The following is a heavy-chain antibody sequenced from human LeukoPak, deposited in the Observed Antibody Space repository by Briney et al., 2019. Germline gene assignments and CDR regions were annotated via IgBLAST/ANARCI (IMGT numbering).Heavy chain of an antibody. CDR1: GFTFSSYA. CDR3: AKDSSGLWFGKLNGYFDY. Sequence: GGSLRLSCAASGFTFSSYAMSWVRQAPGKGLEWVSAIGSYATSTYYADSVKGRFTISRDNSKNTLYLQMNSLRAEDTAVYYCAKDSSGLWFGKLNGYFDYWGQGTLVTVSS. J-gene: IGHJ4*02. CDR2: IGSYATST. V-gene: IGHV3-23*01. D-gene: IGHD3-10*01.